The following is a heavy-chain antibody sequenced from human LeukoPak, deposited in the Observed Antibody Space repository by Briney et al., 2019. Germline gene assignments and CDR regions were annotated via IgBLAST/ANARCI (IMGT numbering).Heavy chain of an antibody. CDR3: ARDKSGSDSRDFDY. J-gene: IGHJ4*02. Sequence: PGGSLRLSCAASGFTFSSYSMNWVRQAPGKGLEWVSSISSSSSYIYYADSVKGRLTISRDNAKNSLYLQMNSLRAEDTAVYYCARDKSGSDSRDFDYWGQGTLVTVSS. CDR1: GFTFSSYS. CDR2: ISSSSSYI. V-gene: IGHV3-21*01. D-gene: IGHD1-26*01.